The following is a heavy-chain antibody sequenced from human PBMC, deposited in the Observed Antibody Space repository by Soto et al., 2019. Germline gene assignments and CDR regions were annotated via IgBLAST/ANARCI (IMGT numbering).Heavy chain of an antibody. V-gene: IGHV4-34*01. J-gene: IGHJ3*02. CDR2: INHSGST. Sequence: QVQLQQWGAGLLKPSETLSLTCAVYGGSFSGYYWSWIRQPPGKGLEWIGEINHSGSTNYNPSLKSRVTISVDTSKNQFSLKLSSVTAADTAVYFCARTGYSSGWYMAAFDIWGQGTMVTVSS. CDR3: ARTGYSSGWYMAAFDI. CDR1: GGSFSGYY. D-gene: IGHD6-19*01.